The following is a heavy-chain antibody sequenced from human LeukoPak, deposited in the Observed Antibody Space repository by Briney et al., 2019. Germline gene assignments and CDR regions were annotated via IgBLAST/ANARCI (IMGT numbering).Heavy chain of an antibody. V-gene: IGHV3-23*01. D-gene: IGHD3-3*01. CDR2: ISGSGDNT. Sequence: GGSLRLSCEASGFTFSTYAMSWVRQAPGKGLEWVSTISGSGDNTYYADSVKSRFTISRDNSKNTLYLQMNSLRAEDTAVYYCAKGRRGVLSVYYHDAFDLWGQGTMVTVSA. J-gene: IGHJ3*01. CDR1: GFTFSTYA. CDR3: AKGRRGVLSVYYHDAFDL.